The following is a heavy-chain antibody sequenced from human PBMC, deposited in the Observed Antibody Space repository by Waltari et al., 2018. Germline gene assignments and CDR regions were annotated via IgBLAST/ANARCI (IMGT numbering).Heavy chain of an antibody. CDR2: IYYSGST. V-gene: IGHV4-39*01. CDR1: GGSISSSSYY. J-gene: IGHJ1*01. D-gene: IGHD6-19*01. Sequence: QVQLQESGPGLVKPSETLSLTCTVSGGSISSSSYYWGWIRQPPGKGLEWIGSIYYSGSTYYNPSLKSRVTISVDTSKNQFSLKLSSVTAADTAVYYCARPDRDSSGRLYFQHWGQGTLVTVSS. CDR3: ARPDRDSSGRLYFQH.